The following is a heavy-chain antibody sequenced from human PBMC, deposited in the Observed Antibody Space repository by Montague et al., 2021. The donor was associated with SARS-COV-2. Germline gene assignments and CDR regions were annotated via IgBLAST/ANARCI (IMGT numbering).Heavy chain of an antibody. CDR2: INHSANT. Sequence: SETLSLTCAVHGGSLSGYYWSWIRQLPEKGLEWIGEINHSANTKXNPSLKSPVTISIDTSKNQFSLKMTSVTAADTATYYCASGIYPSGSYYNRYYYGLNIWGPGTTVIVSS. D-gene: IGHD3-10*01. CDR3: ASGIYPSGSYYNRYYYGLNI. J-gene: IGHJ6*02. V-gene: IGHV4-34*01. CDR1: GGSLSGYY.